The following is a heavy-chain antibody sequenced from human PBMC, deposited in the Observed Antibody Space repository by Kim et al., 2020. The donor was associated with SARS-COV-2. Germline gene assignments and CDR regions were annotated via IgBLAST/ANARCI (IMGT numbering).Heavy chain of an antibody. D-gene: IGHD2-15*01. J-gene: IGHJ5*02. CDR2: INAANGNT. CDR1: GNIFNRYV. Sequence: ASVKVSCKASGNIFNRYVMHWVRQAPGQRLEWMGWINAANGNTKYSQKFQGRVTITWDISARTAYMDLSSLTSEDTAVYYCARGFCNDVNCFNWFDPWGQGTLVTVSS. V-gene: IGHV1-3*01. CDR3: ARGFCNDVNCFNWFDP.